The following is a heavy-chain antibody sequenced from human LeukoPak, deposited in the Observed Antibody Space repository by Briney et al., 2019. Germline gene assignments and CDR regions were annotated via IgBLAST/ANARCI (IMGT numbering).Heavy chain of an antibody. CDR2: IYHSGSA. D-gene: IGHD7-27*01. Sequence: SETLSLTCAVSGDSISGANWWTWVRQPPGKGLEWIGEIYHSGSANYNPSLKSRVTISVDKSKNQFSLRLTSVTAADTAVYYCARLWGTFEKWGPRSLVTVSS. CDR3: ARLWGTFEK. J-gene: IGHJ4*02. CDR1: GDSISGANW. V-gene: IGHV4-4*02.